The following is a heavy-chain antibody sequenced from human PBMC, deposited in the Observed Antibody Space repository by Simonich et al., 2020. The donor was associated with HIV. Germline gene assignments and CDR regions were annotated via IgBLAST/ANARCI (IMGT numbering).Heavy chain of an antibody. Sequence: QVQLQQWGVGLLKPSETLSLTCAVYGGSSSGYYWSWIRQPPGKGLEWSREINHSGSTNYNPSLKSRVTISVDTSKNQFSLKLSSVTAADTAVYYCARRHPTTVTTPYFDYWGQGTLVTVSS. D-gene: IGHD4-17*01. CDR2: INHSGST. CDR1: GGSSSGYY. J-gene: IGHJ4*02. CDR3: ARRHPTTVTTPYFDY. V-gene: IGHV4-34*01.